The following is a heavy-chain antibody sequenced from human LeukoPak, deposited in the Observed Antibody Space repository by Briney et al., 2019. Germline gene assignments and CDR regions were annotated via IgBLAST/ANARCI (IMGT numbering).Heavy chain of an antibody. J-gene: IGHJ4*02. V-gene: IGHV4-34*01. CDR1: GGSFSGYY. Sequence: SETLSLTCAVYGGSFSGYYWSWIRQPPGKGLEWIGEINHSGSTSYNPSLKSRVTMSVDTSKNQFSLKLSSVTAADTAVYYCARQYYYDSSGYFDYWGQGTLVTVSS. CDR3: ARQYYYDSSGYFDY. CDR2: INHSGST. D-gene: IGHD3-22*01.